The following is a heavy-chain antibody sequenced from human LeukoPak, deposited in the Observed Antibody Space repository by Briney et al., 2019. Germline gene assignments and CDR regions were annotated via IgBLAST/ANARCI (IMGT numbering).Heavy chain of an antibody. Sequence: GGSLRLSCAASGFTFSSYGMHWVRQAPGKGLEWVAVISYDGSNKYYADSVKGRFTISRDNSKNTLYLLMNSLRAEDTAVYYCAKGGVPAATGAFDIWGQGTMLTVSS. CDR2: ISYDGSNK. V-gene: IGHV3-30*18. J-gene: IGHJ3*02. CDR3: AKGGVPAATGAFDI. CDR1: GFTFSSYG. D-gene: IGHD2-2*01.